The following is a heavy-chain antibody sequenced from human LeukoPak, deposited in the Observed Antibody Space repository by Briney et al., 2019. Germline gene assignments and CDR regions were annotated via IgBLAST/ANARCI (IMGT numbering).Heavy chain of an antibody. CDR3: AGVIIIPMVRGAVVY. CDR1: GYSISSRYY. V-gene: IGHV4-38-2*01. D-gene: IGHD3-10*01. CDR2: IYHSGST. Sequence: PSETLSLTCAVSGYSISSRYYWGWIRRPPGRGLEWIGSIYHSGSTYYNPSLKSRVTISVDTSKNQFSLKLCSVTAADTAVSYCAGVIIIPMVRGAVVYWGQETLATVAS. J-gene: IGHJ4*02.